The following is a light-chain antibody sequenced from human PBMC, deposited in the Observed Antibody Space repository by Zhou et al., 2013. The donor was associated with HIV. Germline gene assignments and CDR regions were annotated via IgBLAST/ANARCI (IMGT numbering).Light chain of an antibody. CDR1: QSISSW. CDR2: KAS. J-gene: IGKJ1*01. V-gene: IGKV1-5*03. CDR3: QQSYSTSTWT. Sequence: DIQMTQSPSTLSASVGDRVTITCRASQSISSWLAWYQQKPGKAPKLLIYKASSLESGVPSRFSGSGSGTEFTLTISRLQPEDFATYYCQQSYSTSTWTFGQGTKVEIK.